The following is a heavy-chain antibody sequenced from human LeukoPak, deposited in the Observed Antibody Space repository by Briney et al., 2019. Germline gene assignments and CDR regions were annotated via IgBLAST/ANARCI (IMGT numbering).Heavy chain of an antibody. J-gene: IGHJ6*03. CDR3: ARDLVEYYYYMDV. CDR2: IYTSGST. D-gene: IGHD2-8*02. CDR1: GGSISSYY. Sequence: SETLSPTCTVSGGSISSYYWSWIRQPPGKGLEWIGRIYTSGSTNYNPSLKSRVTISVDTSKNQFSLKLSSVTAADTAVYYCARDLVEYYYYMDVWGKGTTVTVSS. V-gene: IGHV4-4*08.